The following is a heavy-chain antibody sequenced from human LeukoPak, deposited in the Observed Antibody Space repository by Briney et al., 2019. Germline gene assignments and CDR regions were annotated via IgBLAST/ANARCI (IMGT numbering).Heavy chain of an antibody. D-gene: IGHD3-10*01. CDR1: GYTFNSYG. V-gene: IGHV1-18*04. J-gene: IGHJ4*02. Sequence: ASVKVSCKASGYTFNSYGISWVRQAPGQGLEWMGWISAYNGNTNYAQKLQGRVTMTTDTSTSTAYMELRSLRSDDTAVYYCARVVTMVRGVQVGDYWGQGTLVTVSS. CDR2: ISAYNGNT. CDR3: ARVVTMVRGVQVGDY.